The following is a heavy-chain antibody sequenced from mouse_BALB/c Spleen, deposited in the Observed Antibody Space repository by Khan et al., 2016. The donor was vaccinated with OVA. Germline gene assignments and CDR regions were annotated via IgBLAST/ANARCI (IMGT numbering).Heavy chain of an antibody. CDR2: IYPSDGYT. D-gene: IGHD1-1*01. Sequence: QVQLKESGAELVRPGASVKLSCKASGYTFTNYFINWVKQRPGQGLEWIGNIYPSDGYTTYNQKFKDTATLTVDKSSSTAYMHLSSPTSDDSAVYCCTRHGSSYDAMDYWGQGTSVTVSS. CDR1: GYTFTNYF. V-gene: IGHV1-69*02. CDR3: TRHGSSYDAMDY. J-gene: IGHJ4*01.